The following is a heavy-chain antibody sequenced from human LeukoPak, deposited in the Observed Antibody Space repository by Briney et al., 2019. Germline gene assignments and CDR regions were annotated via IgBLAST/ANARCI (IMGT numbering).Heavy chain of an antibody. Sequence: SETLSLTCTVSGGSISSYYWSWIRQPPGKGLKWIGYIYYSGSTNYSPSLKSRVTISVDTSKNQFSLKLSSVTAADTAVYYCARHRKNWWEPTGWFDPWGQGTLVTVSS. CDR2: IYYSGST. D-gene: IGHD1-26*01. CDR1: GGSISSYY. CDR3: ARHRKNWWEPTGWFDP. J-gene: IGHJ5*02. V-gene: IGHV4-59*08.